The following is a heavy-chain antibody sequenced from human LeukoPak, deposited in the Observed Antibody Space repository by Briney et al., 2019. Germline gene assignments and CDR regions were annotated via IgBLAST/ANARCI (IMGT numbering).Heavy chain of an antibody. J-gene: IGHJ4*02. Sequence: PGRSRRLSCAASGFTFSSYAMHWVRQAPGKGLEWVAVISYDGSNKYYADSVKGRFTISRDNSKNTLYLQMNSLRAEDTAVYYCARSGTLTITADYWGQGTLVTVSS. V-gene: IGHV3-30-3*01. CDR3: ARSGTLTITADY. CDR1: GFTFSSYA. D-gene: IGHD5-24*01. CDR2: ISYDGSNK.